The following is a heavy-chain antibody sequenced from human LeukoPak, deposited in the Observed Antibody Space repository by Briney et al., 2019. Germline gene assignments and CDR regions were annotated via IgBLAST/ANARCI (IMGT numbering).Heavy chain of an antibody. CDR2: IYSGGST. V-gene: IGHV3-66*02. CDR3: AREGGSYSSSSPSYYYYMDV. CDR1: GFTVSSNY. D-gene: IGHD6-6*01. J-gene: IGHJ6*03. Sequence: GGSLRLSCAASGFTVSSNYMSRVRQAPGKGLEWVSVIYSGGSTYYADCVKGRFTISRDNSKNTLYLQMNSLRAEDTAVYYCAREGGSYSSSSPSYYYYMDVWGKGTTVTVSS.